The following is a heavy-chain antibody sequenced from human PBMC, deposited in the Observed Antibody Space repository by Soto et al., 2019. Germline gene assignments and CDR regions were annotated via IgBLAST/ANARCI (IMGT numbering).Heavy chain of an antibody. D-gene: IGHD2-21*02. J-gene: IGHJ4*02. CDR3: ARDPVAYCGGDCRTFDY. V-gene: IGHV3-7*01. CDR1: GFTCSNYW. Sequence: PWGSLRLSCAASGFTCSNYWMNWVRQAPGKGLEWVANINQDGSKKYYADSVKGRFTISRDNSKNTLYLQMNSLRAEDTAVYYCARDPVAYCGGDCRTFDYWGQGTLVTVSS. CDR2: INQDGSKK.